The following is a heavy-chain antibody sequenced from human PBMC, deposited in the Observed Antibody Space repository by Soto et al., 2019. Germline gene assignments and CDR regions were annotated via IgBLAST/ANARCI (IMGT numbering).Heavy chain of an antibody. J-gene: IGHJ4*02. V-gene: IGHV1-18*01. CDR1: GYTFTSYG. CDR2: ISAYNGNT. CDR3: ARASDDSSGYYYDLYYFDY. D-gene: IGHD3-22*01. Sequence: ASVKVSCKASGYTFTSYGISWVRQAPGQGLEWMGWISAYNGNTNYAQKLQGRVTMTTDTSTSTAYMELGSLRSGDTAVYYCARASDDSSGYYYDLYYFDYWGQGTLVTVSS.